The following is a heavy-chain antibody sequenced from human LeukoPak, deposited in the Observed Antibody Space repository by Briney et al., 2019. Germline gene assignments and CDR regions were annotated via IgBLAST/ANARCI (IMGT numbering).Heavy chain of an antibody. D-gene: IGHD3-9*01. J-gene: IGHJ3*02. V-gene: IGHV4-39*07. CDR2: IYYSGST. CDR3: ARHQLRYFPRNAFDI. CDR1: GGSISSSSYY. Sequence: SETLSLTCTVSGGSISSSSYYWGWIRQPPGKGLEWIGSIYYSGSTYYNPSLKSRVTISVDTSKNQFSLKLSSVTAADTAVYYCARHQLRYFPRNAFDIWGQGTMVTVSS.